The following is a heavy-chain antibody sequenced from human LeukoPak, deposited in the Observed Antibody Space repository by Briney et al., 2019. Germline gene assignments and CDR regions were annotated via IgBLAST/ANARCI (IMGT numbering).Heavy chain of an antibody. D-gene: IGHD6-19*01. J-gene: IGHJ6*02. Sequence: GRSLRLSCAASGFTFSSYGMHWVRQAPGKGLEWVAVIWYDGSNKYYADSVKGRFTISRDNSKNTLYLQMNSLRAEDTAVYYCARGYSSGWLLARLYGMDVWGQGTTVTVSS. CDR3: ARGYSSGWLLARLYGMDV. V-gene: IGHV3-33*01. CDR1: GFTFSSYG. CDR2: IWYDGSNK.